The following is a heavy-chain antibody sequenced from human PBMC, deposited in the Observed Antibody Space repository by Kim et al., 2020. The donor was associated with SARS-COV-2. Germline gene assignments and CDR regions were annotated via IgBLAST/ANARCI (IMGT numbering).Heavy chain of an antibody. V-gene: IGHV4-4*07. CDR3: ARDHDRSAWSPLDF. D-gene: IGHD6-13*01. CDR2: VSPRGVA. CDR1: GAPITNDY. Sequence: SETLSLTCSVSGAPITNDYWSWIRQPARKGLEWIGRVSPRGVADYNPSFKGRVSISLDSSANKISLRVASVTAADTAMYYCARDHDRSAWSPLDFWGQGTLVSVSS. J-gene: IGHJ4*02.